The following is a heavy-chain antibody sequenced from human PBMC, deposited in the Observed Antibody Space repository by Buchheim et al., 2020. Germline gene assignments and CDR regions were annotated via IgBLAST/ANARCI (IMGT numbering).Heavy chain of an antibody. Sequence: QVQLQQWGAGLLKPSETLSLTCAVSDGSFSGYYWSWIRQPPGKGLEWIGEINHSVSTNYNPSLKSRVTLSVDTSKNQLSLKLSSVTAADTAVYYCARLERYYYYGMDVWGQGTT. CDR2: INHSVST. CDR1: DGSFSGYY. CDR3: ARLERYYYYGMDV. D-gene: IGHD1-1*01. V-gene: IGHV4-34*01. J-gene: IGHJ6*02.